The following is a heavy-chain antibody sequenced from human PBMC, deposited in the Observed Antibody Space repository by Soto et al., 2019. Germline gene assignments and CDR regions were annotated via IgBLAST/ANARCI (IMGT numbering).Heavy chain of an antibody. CDR3: AASAVDTAMVIFLEGYWFDP. J-gene: IGHJ5*02. CDR1: GGSISSYY. Sequence: SETLSLTCTVSGGSISSYYWSWIRQPPGKGLEWIGYIYYSGSTNYNPSLKSRVTISVDTSKNQFSLKLSSVTAADTAVYYCAASAVDTAMVIFLEGYWFDPWGQGTLVTVSS. V-gene: IGHV4-59*01. D-gene: IGHD5-18*01. CDR2: IYYSGST.